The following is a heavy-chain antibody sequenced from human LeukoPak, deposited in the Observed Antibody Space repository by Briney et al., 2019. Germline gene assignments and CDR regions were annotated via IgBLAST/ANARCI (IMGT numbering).Heavy chain of an antibody. CDR2: ISAYNGNT. CDR3: ARDLSGSYPDASDY. Sequence: ASVKVSCKASGYTFTSHGISWVRQAPGQGLEWMGWISAYNGNTNYAQKLQGRVTMTTDTSTSTAYMELRSLRSDDTAVYYCARDLSGSYPDASDYWGQGTLVTVSS. D-gene: IGHD3-10*01. J-gene: IGHJ4*02. V-gene: IGHV1-18*01. CDR1: GYTFTSHG.